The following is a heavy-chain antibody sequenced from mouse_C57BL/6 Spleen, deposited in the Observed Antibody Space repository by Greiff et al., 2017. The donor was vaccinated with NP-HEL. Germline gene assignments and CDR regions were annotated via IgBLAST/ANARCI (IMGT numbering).Heavy chain of an antibody. V-gene: IGHV1-52*01. J-gene: IGHJ4*01. Sequence: QVQLQQPGAELVRPGSSVKLSCKASGYTFTSYWMHWVKQRPIQGLEWIGNIDPSDSETHYNQKFKDKATLTVDKSSSTAYMQLSSLTSEDSAVYYCARGGLLRGYYAMDYWGQGTSVTVSS. CDR1: GYTFTSYW. D-gene: IGHD1-1*01. CDR2: IDPSDSET. CDR3: ARGGLLRGYYAMDY.